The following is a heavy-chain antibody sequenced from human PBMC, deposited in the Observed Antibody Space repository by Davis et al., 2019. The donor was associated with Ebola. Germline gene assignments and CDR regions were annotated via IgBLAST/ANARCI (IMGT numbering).Heavy chain of an antibody. Sequence: HTGGSLRLSCAASGFTFSSYWMHWVRQAPGKGLVWVSCINRDGSTTTYADSVKGRFTISRDNAKNSLYLQMNSLRAEDTAVYYCAREAKGLDYWGQGTLVTVSS. CDR2: INRDGSTT. CDR3: AREAKGLDY. CDR1: GFTFSSYW. J-gene: IGHJ4*02. V-gene: IGHV3-74*03.